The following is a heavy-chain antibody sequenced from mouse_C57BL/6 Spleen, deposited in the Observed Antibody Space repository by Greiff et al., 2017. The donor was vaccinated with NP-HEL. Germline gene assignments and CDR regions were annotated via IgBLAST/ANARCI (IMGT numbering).Heavy chain of an antibody. CDR3: ASPYGYDVPYWYFDV. CDR2: IWSGGST. V-gene: IGHV2-2*01. Sequence: QVQLKESGPGLVQPSQSLSITCTVSGFSLTSYGVHWVRQSPGKGLEWLGVIWSGGSTDYNAAFISRLSISKDNSKSQVFFKMNSLQADDTAIYYCASPYGYDVPYWYFDVWGTGTTVTVSS. J-gene: IGHJ1*03. D-gene: IGHD2-2*01. CDR1: GFSLTSYG.